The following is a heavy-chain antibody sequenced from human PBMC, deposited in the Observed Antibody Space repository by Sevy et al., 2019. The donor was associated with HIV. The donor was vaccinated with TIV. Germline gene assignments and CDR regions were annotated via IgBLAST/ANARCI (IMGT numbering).Heavy chain of an antibody. J-gene: IGHJ4*02. D-gene: IGHD6-13*01. V-gene: IGHV1-18*01. Sequence: ASGKVSCKASGYTFTSYGISWVRQAPGQGLEWMGWISAYNGNTNYAQKLQGRVTMTTDTSTSTAYMELRSLRSDDTAVYYCARDLGIAAAGTIDYWGQGTLVTVSS. CDR1: GYTFTSYG. CDR3: ARDLGIAAAGTIDY. CDR2: ISAYNGNT.